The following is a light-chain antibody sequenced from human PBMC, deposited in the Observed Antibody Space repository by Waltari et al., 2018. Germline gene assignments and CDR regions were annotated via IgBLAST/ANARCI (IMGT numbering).Light chain of an antibody. Sequence: QSVLTQPASVSGSPGQSITISCTGSRSDVGNYNFVSWYQQHPDEAPKLAIYEGSKWPSGISIRFSGSKSGNTASLTISRLQAEDEADYFCCSYAGSRTPWVFGGGTRVTVL. CDR1: RSDVGNYNF. CDR3: CSYAGSRTPWV. CDR2: EGS. V-gene: IGLV2-23*01. J-gene: IGLJ3*02.